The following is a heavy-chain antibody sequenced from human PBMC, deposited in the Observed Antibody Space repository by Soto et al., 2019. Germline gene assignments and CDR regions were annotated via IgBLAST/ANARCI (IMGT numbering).Heavy chain of an antibody. V-gene: IGHV4-31*03. D-gene: IGHD6-6*01. CDR3: ARGRYSSSSFDY. J-gene: IGHJ4*02. Sequence: QVQLQESGPGLVKPSQTLSLTCTVSGGSISSGGYYWSWIRQHPGKGLEWIGYIYYSGSTYYNPSLQSRVTISVDTSKNQFSLKLSSVTAADTAVYYCARGRYSSSSFDYWGQGTLVTVSS. CDR2: IYYSGST. CDR1: GGSISSGGYY.